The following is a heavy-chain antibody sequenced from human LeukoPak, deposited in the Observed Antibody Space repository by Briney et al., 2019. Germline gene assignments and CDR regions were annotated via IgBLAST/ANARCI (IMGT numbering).Heavy chain of an antibody. Sequence: ASVKVSCKASGYTFTSYYMHWVRQAPGQGLEWMGIINPSSGGTSYAQKFQGRVTMTRDTSISTAYMELSRLRSDDTAVYYCAIEEILGVVAAAGTSFDYWGQGTLVTVSS. J-gene: IGHJ4*02. CDR1: GYTFTSYY. CDR3: AIEEILGVVAAAGTSFDY. D-gene: IGHD6-13*01. CDR2: INPSSGGT. V-gene: IGHV1-46*01.